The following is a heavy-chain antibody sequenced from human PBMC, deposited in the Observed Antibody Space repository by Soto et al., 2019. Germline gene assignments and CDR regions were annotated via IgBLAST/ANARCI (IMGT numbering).Heavy chain of an antibody. CDR2: ISGSGGST. Sequence: EVQLLESGGGLVQPGGSLRLSCAASGFTFSSYAMSWVRQAPGKGLEWVSAISGSGGSTYYADSVKGRFTISRDNSKNTLYLQMNSLRAEDTAVYYCARANPPDYSNYVDPPGEFDYWGQGTLVTVSS. J-gene: IGHJ4*02. CDR3: ARANPPDYSNYVDPPGEFDY. V-gene: IGHV3-23*01. CDR1: GFTFSSYA. D-gene: IGHD4-4*01.